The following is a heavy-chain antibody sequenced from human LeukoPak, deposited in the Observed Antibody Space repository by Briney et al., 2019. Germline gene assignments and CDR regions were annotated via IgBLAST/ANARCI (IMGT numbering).Heavy chain of an antibody. CDR3: ARHIGGGIEDMDV. V-gene: IGHV4-59*08. CDR2: THVTGST. D-gene: IGHD3-16*02. Sequence: SETLSLTCIVSGGSIGTYSWSWIRQSPGKGLEWIGYTHVTGSTRYNPYLQSRVTISVATSRNQFFLKMSSVTAADTAVYYCARHIGGGIEDMDVWGTGTKVTVSS. CDR1: GGSIGTYS. J-gene: IGHJ6*03.